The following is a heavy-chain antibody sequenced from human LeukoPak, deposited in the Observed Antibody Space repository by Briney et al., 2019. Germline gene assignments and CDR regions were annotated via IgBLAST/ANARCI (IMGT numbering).Heavy chain of an antibody. Sequence: SLRLSCAPSGFTFSSYSMNCVRQPPRKWLEWVSYISSSSSTIYYADSVKGRFTISRDNAKNSLYLQMSSLRAEDTAVYYCAKSRWVILTGYTAPFDYWGQGTLVTVSS. D-gene: IGHD3-9*01. CDR3: AKSRWVILTGYTAPFDY. J-gene: IGHJ4*02. CDR1: GFTFSSYS. V-gene: IGHV3-48*01. CDR2: ISSSSSTI.